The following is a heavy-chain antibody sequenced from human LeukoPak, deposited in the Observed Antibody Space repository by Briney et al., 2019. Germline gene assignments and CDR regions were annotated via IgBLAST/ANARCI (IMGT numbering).Heavy chain of an antibody. CDR3: ARLIDRRDGYNYVDY. J-gene: IGHJ4*02. Sequence: SGTLSLTCTVSGGSISSYYWSWIRQPPGKGLEWIGYIYYSGSTNYNPSLKSRVTISVDTSKNQFSLKLSSVTAADTAVYYCARLIDRRDGYNYVDYWGQGTLVTVSS. CDR2: IYYSGST. CDR1: GGSISSYY. V-gene: IGHV4-59*08. D-gene: IGHD5-24*01.